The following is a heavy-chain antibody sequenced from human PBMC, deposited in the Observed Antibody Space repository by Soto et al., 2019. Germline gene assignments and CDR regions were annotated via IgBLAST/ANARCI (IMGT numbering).Heavy chain of an antibody. D-gene: IGHD3-9*01. Sequence: GGSLRLSCAASGFTFSSYGMHWVRQAPGKGLEWVAVISYDGSNKYYADSVKGRFTISRDNSKNTLYLQMNSLRAEDTAVYYCAKEGQRSLPLTKKYYYYGMDVWGQGTTVTVSS. CDR3: AKEGQRSLPLTKKYYYYGMDV. V-gene: IGHV3-30*18. CDR1: GFTFSSYG. J-gene: IGHJ6*02. CDR2: ISYDGSNK.